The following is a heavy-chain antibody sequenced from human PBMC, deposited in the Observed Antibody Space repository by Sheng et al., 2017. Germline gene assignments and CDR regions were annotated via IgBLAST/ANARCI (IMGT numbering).Heavy chain of an antibody. D-gene: IGHD3-22*01. J-gene: IGHJ4*02. CDR1: GFTFSTYG. CDR3: ARDLWISGFKFFDS. V-gene: IGHV3-33*01. Sequence: QVQLVESGGGVVQPGRSLRLSCAASGFTFSTYGIHWVRQAPGKGLEWLTLIWHDGSSQYYAESVKGRFTVSRDNSQNTVYLQMNSLRAEDTAVYFCARDLWISGFKFFDSWGQG. CDR2: IWHDGSSQ.